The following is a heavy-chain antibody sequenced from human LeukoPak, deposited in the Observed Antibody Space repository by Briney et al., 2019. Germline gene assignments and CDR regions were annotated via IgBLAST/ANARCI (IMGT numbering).Heavy chain of an antibody. CDR3: ATGGGYAILAGFVY. J-gene: IGHJ4*02. V-gene: IGHV1-24*01. CDR1: GYTLTELS. Sequence: GASVKVSCKVSGYTLTELSMNWVRQAPGKRLEWMGGFDPEDGETIYAQKFQGRVTMTEDTSTDTAYMELSSLRSEDTAVYYCATGGGYAILAGFVYWGQGTLVTVSS. D-gene: IGHD3-9*01. CDR2: FDPEDGET.